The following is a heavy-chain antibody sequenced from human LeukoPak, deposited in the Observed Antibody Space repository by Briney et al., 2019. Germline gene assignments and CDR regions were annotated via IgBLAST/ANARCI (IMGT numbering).Heavy chain of an antibody. Sequence: PSQTLSLPCTVSGGSISSGGYYWSWIRQPPGKGLEWIGYIYHSGSTYYNPSLKSRVTISVDTSKNQFSLKLSSVTAADTAVYYCARRHFWSGYPHRGLDVWGKGTTVTVSS. CDR2: IYHSGST. D-gene: IGHD3-3*02. CDR3: ARRHFWSGYPHRGLDV. CDR1: GGSISSGGYY. V-gene: IGHV4-30-2*01. J-gene: IGHJ6*04.